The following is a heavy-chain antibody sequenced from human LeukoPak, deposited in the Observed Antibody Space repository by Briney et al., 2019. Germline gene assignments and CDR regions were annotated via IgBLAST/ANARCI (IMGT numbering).Heavy chain of an antibody. J-gene: IGHJ4*02. Sequence: GESLKISCKGSGYSFTSYWIGWVRQMPGKGLEWMGIIYPGDSDTRYSPSFQGQVTISADEPISTAYLQWSSLKASDTAMYYCARPTDYYDSSGYVDYWGQGTLVTVSS. CDR1: GYSFTSYW. CDR3: ARPTDYYDSSGYVDY. D-gene: IGHD3-22*01. V-gene: IGHV5-51*04. CDR2: IYPGDSDT.